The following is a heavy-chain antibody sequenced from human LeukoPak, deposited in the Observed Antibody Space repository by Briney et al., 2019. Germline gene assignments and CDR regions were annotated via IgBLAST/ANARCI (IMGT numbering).Heavy chain of an antibody. J-gene: IGHJ4*02. CDR1: GSTFSSYS. CDR3: ARERVGYSYGATCFDY. D-gene: IGHD5-18*01. CDR2: ISSSSSYI. Sequence: GGSLRLSCAASGSTFSSYSMNWVRQAPGKGLEWVSSISSSSSYIYYADSVKGRFTISRDNAKNSLYLQMNSLRAEDTAVYYCARERVGYSYGATCFDYWGQGTLVTVSS. V-gene: IGHV3-21*01.